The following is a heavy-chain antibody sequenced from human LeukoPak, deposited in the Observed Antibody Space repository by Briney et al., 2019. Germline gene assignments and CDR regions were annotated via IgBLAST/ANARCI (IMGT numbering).Heavy chain of an antibody. Sequence: ASVKLSCTPSGYTFTGYYMHWVRQAPGQGLEWMGWINPNSGGTNYAQKFQGRVTMTRDTSISTAYMELSRLRSDDTAVYYCAGALLGYCSSTSCLDYWGQGTLVTVSS. D-gene: IGHD2-2*01. V-gene: IGHV1-2*02. CDR3: AGALLGYCSSTSCLDY. J-gene: IGHJ4*02. CDR1: GYTFTGYY. CDR2: INPNSGGT.